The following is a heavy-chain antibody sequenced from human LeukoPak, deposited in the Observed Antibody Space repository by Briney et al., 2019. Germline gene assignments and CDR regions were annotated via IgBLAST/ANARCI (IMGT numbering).Heavy chain of an antibody. J-gene: IGHJ4*02. CDR2: IYYSGGT. D-gene: IGHD1-26*01. CDR1: GGSISSYY. Sequence: PSETLSLTCTVSGGSISSYYWSWIRQPPGKGLKWIGYIYYSGGTNYNPSLKSRVTISVDTSKNQFSLKLSSVTAADTAVYYCARLGFSNSGSYLAPSDYWGQGTLVTVSS. CDR3: ARLGFSNSGSYLAPSDY. V-gene: IGHV4-59*08.